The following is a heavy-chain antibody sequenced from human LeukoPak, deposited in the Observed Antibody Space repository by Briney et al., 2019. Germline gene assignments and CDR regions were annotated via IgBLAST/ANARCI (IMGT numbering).Heavy chain of an antibody. J-gene: IGHJ4*02. D-gene: IGHD6-6*01. CDR3: ARDSSKAPLDY. Sequence: PGGSLRLSCAASGFTFSSYGMHWVRQAPGKGLEWVAVIWCGWSNKYYADSVKGRFPISRDNSKTKLYLQMNSLRAEDTAVYYCARDSSKAPLDYWGQGTLVTVSS. CDR2: IWCGWSNK. V-gene: IGHV3-33*01. CDR1: GFTFSSYG.